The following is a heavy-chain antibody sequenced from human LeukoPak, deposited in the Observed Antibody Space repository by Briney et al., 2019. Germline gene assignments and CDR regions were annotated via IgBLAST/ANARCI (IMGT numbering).Heavy chain of an antibody. CDR2: ISSSSSYI. CDR3: ARGGWWLPHDC. J-gene: IGHJ4*02. V-gene: IGHV3-21*01. Sequence: GGSLRLSCAASGFTFSSYSMNWVRQAPGKGLEWVSSISSSSSYIYYADSVKGRFTISRDNAKNSLYLQMNSLRAEDTAVYYCARGGWWLPHDCWGQGTLVTVSS. D-gene: IGHD5-12*01. CDR1: GFTFSSYS.